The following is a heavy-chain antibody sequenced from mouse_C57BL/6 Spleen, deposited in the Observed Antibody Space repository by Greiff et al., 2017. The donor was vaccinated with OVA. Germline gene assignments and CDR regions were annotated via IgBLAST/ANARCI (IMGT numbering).Heavy chain of an antibody. V-gene: IGHV10-1*01. CDR1: GFSFNTYA. CDR3: VRHGSNYWYFDV. D-gene: IGHD1-1*01. CDR2: IRSKSNNYAT. J-gene: IGHJ1*03. Sequence: EVKLVESGGGLVQPKGSLKLSCAASGFSFNTYAMNWVRQAPGKGLEWVARIRSKSNNYATYYADSVKDRFTISRDDSESMLYLQMNNLKTEDTAMYYCVRHGSNYWYFDVWGTGTTVTVSS.